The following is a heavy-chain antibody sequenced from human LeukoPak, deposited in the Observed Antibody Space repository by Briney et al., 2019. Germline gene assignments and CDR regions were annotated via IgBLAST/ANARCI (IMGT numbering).Heavy chain of an antibody. V-gene: IGHV4-34*01. CDR2: IYYSGST. Sequence: SETLSLTCAVYVGSFSGYHWNWIRQPPGKGPEWIGSIYYSGSTYYNPSLKSRVTISVDTSKNQFSLKLSSVTAADTAMYYCARVKRRYQVLKPLHETPSHYFDYWGQGTLVTVSS. CDR1: VGSFSGYH. CDR3: ARVKRRYQVLKPLHETPSHYFDY. J-gene: IGHJ4*02. D-gene: IGHD2-2*01.